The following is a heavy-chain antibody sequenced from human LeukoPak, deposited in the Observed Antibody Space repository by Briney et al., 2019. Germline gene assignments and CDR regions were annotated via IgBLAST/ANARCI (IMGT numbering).Heavy chain of an antibody. CDR1: GFTFSSYS. CDR3: AGSMVRGVIPFDL. V-gene: IGHV3-21*01. Sequence: GGSLRLSCAASGFTFSSYSMNWVRQAPGKGLEWVSSISSSSSYIYYADSVKGRFTISRDNAKNSLYLQMNSLRAEDTAVYYCAGSMVRGVIPFDLWGRGTLVTVSS. J-gene: IGHJ2*01. CDR2: ISSSSSYI. D-gene: IGHD3-10*01.